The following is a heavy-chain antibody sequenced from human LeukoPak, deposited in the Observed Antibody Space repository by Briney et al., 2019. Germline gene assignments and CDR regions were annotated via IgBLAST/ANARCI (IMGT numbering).Heavy chain of an antibody. CDR3: ARVPQTISGGFKMRQHYYYYGMDV. CDR1: GFTFSSYG. V-gene: IGHV3-33*01. CDR2: IWYDGSNK. Sequence: PGGSLRLSCAASGFTFSSYGMHWVRQAPGKGLEWVAVIWYDGSNKYYADSVKGRFTISRDNSKNTLYLQMSSLRAEDTAVYYCARVPQTISGGFKMRQHYYYYGMDVWGQGTTVTVSS. D-gene: IGHD3-9*01. J-gene: IGHJ6*02.